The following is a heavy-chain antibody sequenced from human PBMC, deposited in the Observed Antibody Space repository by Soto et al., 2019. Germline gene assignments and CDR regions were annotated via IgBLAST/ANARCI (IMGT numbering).Heavy chain of an antibody. Sequence: GRSLRLSCAASGFTVSSNYMSWVRQAPGKGLEWVSVIYSGGSTYYADSVKGRFTISRDNSKNTLYLQMNSLRAEDTAVYYCARAQGLIWFGAPGYWGQGTLVTVSS. CDR2: IYSGGST. J-gene: IGHJ4*02. D-gene: IGHD3-10*01. CDR3: ARAQGLIWFGAPGY. CDR1: GFTVSSNY. V-gene: IGHV3-66*01.